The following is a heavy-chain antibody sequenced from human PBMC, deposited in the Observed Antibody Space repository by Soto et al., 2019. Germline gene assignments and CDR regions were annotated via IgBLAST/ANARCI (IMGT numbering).Heavy chain of an antibody. Sequence: EVQLVESGGGLVQPGGSLRLSCAASGFTFSSFDMHWVRQVTGKGLEWVSSIGTAGDTYYPDSVKGRFTISREDVKKTLYLHMNTLTAEDTAVYYCARDLGHWCQGTLVTVSS. CDR3: ARDLGH. CDR2: IGTAGDT. CDR1: GFTFSSFD. V-gene: IGHV3-13*01. J-gene: IGHJ4*02.